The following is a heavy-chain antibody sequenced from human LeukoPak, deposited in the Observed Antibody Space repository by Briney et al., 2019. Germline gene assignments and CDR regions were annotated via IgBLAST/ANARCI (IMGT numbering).Heavy chain of an antibody. CDR3: ARDRRSTGWPFDY. Sequence: PAVSLRLSCVASGFTFSSYAMTWVRQAPGKGLEWVSIVSGSGDSTYYADSMKGRFTISRDNSKNTLFLQINSLRVDDTAVYYCARDRRSTGWPFDYWGQGTLVTVSS. CDR2: VSGSGDST. V-gene: IGHV3-23*01. CDR1: GFTFSSYA. J-gene: IGHJ4*02. D-gene: IGHD6-19*01.